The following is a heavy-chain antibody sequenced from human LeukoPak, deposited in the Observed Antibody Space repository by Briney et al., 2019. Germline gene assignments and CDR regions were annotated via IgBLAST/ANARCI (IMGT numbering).Heavy chain of an antibody. J-gene: IGHJ4*02. CDR2: ISWNSGSI. Sequence: PGGSLRLSCAASGFTFDDYAMHWVRQAPGKGLEWVSGISWNSGSIGYADSVKGRFTISRDNAKNSLYLQMNSLRAEDTALYYCAKERAYYYDSSGDFDYWGQGTLVTVSS. V-gene: IGHV3-9*01. D-gene: IGHD3-22*01. CDR3: AKERAYYYDSSGDFDY. CDR1: GFTFDDYA.